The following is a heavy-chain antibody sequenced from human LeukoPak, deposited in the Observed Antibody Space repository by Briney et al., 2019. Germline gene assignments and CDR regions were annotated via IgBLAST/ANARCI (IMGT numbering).Heavy chain of an antibody. CDR1: GGSISSSSFY. CDR2: IYYSGST. J-gene: IGHJ4*02. V-gene: IGHV4-39*01. CDR3: ARLVWFEDRYFDY. D-gene: IGHD3-10*01. Sequence: SETLSPTCTVSGGSISSSSFYWGWIRQPPGKGLEWIGNIYYSGSTYYNPSLKSRVTISVDTSKNQFSLKLSSVTAADTAMYYCARLVWFEDRYFDYWGQGTLVTVSS.